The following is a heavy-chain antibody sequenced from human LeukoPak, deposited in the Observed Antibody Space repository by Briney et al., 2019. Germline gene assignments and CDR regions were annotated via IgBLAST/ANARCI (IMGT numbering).Heavy chain of an antibody. CDR2: ISAYNGNT. D-gene: IGHD1-26*01. J-gene: IGHJ3*02. CDR1: GYTFTNYG. Sequence: GASVKVSCKASGYTFTNYGISWVRQAPGQGLEWMGWISAYNGNTKYVQKFQGRVTMTTDTSTSTAYMELRSLRSDDTAVYYCATAEGWELGSNYAFDIWGQGTMVTVSS. CDR3: ATAEGWELGSNYAFDI. V-gene: IGHV1-18*01.